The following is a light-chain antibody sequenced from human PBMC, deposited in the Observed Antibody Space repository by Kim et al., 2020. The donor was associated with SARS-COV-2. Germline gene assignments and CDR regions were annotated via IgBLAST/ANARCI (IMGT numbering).Light chain of an antibody. Sequence: ELTQPPSASGTPGQRVTISCSGSSSNIGSNTVNWYQQLPGTAPKLLIYSNNQRPSGVPDRFSGPKSGTSASLAISGLQSEDEADYYCAAWDDSLNYVF. V-gene: IGLV1-44*01. CDR2: SNN. CDR3: AAWDDSLNYV. J-gene: IGLJ1*01. CDR1: SSNIGSNT.